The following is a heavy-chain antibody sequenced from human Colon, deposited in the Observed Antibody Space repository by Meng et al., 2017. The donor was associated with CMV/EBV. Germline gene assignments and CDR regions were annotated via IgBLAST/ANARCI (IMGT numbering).Heavy chain of an antibody. D-gene: IGHD2-2*02. V-gene: IGHV3-7*01. CDR2: IKQDGSEE. CDR3: GRCAFAIPGDQ. Sequence: GESLIISCKSSGFSIKTDWMSWVRQAPGKGLEWLAKIKQDGSEEYYLESVKGRFTISRDNTKKAIYLHLNSLRVEDTAIYYCGRCAFAIPGDQWGQGTLVTVSS. J-gene: IGHJ4*02. CDR1: GFSIKTDW.